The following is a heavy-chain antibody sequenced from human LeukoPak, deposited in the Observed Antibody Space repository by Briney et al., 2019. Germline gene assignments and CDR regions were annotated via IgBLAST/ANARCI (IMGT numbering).Heavy chain of an antibody. CDR2: INPSGGST. CDR3: AREGEVIVTDNLFY. J-gene: IGHJ4*02. V-gene: IGHV1-46*01. D-gene: IGHD2-21*01. CDR1: GYTFTSYY. Sequence: ASVKVSCTASGYTFTSYYMHRVRQAPGQGLEWMGIINPSGGSTTYAQMFQGRVTMTRDTSTRTVYMELSSLRSEDTAAYYCAREGEVIVTDNLFYWGQGTLVTVSS.